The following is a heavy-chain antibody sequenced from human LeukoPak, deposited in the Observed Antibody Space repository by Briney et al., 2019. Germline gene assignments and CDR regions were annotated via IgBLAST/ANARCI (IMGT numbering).Heavy chain of an antibody. V-gene: IGHV1-2*02. D-gene: IGHD3-10*01. CDR3: AKPGRDVWFGEKNWFDP. J-gene: IGHJ5*02. CDR1: GYTFTGYY. Sequence: ASVKVSCEASGYTFTGYYMHWVRQAPGQRLEWMGWINPNSGGTNYAQKFQGRVTMTRDTSISTAYMELSRLRSDDTAVYYCAKPGRDVWFGEKNWFDPWGQGTLVTVSS. CDR2: INPNSGGT.